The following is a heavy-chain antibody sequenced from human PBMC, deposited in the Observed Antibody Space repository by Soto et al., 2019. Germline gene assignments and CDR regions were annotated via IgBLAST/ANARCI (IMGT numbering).Heavy chain of an antibody. Sequence: QVQLGQSGAVVRKPGSSVKVSCKASGGTYSKFALSWVRQAPGQGLEWMGGIIPMFGKANYAQKIQGSLTITSEEPTRIGEMALRVLISEDTAVYYCAIDGTRHVGGAYYYLYWWQGSLVTVAS. CDR1: GGTYSKFA. CDR3: AIDGTRHVGGAYYYLY. D-gene: IGHD3-22*01. J-gene: IGHJ4*02. CDR2: IIPMFGKA. V-gene: IGHV1-69*05.